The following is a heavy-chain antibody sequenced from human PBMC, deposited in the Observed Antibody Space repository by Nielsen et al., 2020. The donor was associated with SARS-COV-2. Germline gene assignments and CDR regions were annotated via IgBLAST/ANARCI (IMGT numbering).Heavy chain of an antibody. D-gene: IGHD2-21*02. CDR3: VKSSANWYSSFDY. V-gene: IGHV3-23*01. CDR1: GFTFSAYT. Sequence: GGSLRLSCAASGFTFSAYTMNWVRQAPGKGLEWVSGITNAAVATYYADSVKGRFTISRGNSKDTLYLEMSSLRVEETAFYYCVKSSANWYSSFDYWGPGTLVTVSS. CDR2: ITNAAVAT. J-gene: IGHJ4*02.